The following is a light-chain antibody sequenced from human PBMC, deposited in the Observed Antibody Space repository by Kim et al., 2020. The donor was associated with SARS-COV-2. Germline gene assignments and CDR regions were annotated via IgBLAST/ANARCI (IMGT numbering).Light chain of an antibody. CDR2: DVT. Sequence: QSALTQPASVSGSPGQSITISCTGTYSDIGSFAYVSWYQQYPGKAPRLIIHDVTERPSGISNRFSGSWSGNTASLTISGLQAEDEADYHCSSYTLTSTWVFGGGTQLTVL. CDR1: YSDIGSFAY. CDR3: SSYTLTSTWV. V-gene: IGLV2-14*03. J-gene: IGLJ3*02.